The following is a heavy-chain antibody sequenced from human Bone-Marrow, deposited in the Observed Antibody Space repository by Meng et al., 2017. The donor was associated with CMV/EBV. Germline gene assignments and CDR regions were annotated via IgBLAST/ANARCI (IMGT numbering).Heavy chain of an antibody. CDR3: AKVGATTRPL. CDR1: GFTFSSYA. V-gene: IGHV3-30-3*01. J-gene: IGHJ4*02. Sequence: GGSLRLSCAASGFTFSSYAMHWVRQAPGKGLEWVAVISYDGSNKYYADSVKGRFTISRDNSKNTLYLQMNSLRAEDTAVYYCAKVGATTRPLWGQGTLVTVSS. D-gene: IGHD1-26*01. CDR2: ISYDGSNK.